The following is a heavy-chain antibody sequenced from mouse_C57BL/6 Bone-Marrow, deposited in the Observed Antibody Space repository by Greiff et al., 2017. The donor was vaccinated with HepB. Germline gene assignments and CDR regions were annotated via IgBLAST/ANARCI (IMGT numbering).Heavy chain of an antibody. CDR3: ARPITTVVYYYAMDY. J-gene: IGHJ4*01. V-gene: IGHV1-7*01. D-gene: IGHD1-1*01. CDR1: GYTFTSYW. CDR2: INPSSGYT. Sequence: VQLQQSGAELAKPGDSVKLSCKASGYTFTSYWMHWVKQRPGQGLEWIGYINPSSGYTKYNQTFKDKATLTADKSSSTAYMQLSRLTYEDSAVYYCARPITTVVYYYAMDYWGQGTTVTVSS.